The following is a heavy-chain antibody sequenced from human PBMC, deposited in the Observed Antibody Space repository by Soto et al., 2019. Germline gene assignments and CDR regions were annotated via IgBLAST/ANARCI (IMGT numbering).Heavy chain of an antibody. CDR3: ARDLKMNYDTIQAYGMDV. J-gene: IGHJ6*02. Sequence: PRGSLRLSCAASGFTFDEYGMSWVRQAPGKGLEWVSGINWNGGSTGYADSVKGRFTISRDNAKNSLYLQMNSLRAEDTALYYCARDLKMNYDTIQAYGMDVWGQGTTVTVSS. CDR1: GFTFDEYG. V-gene: IGHV3-20*04. CDR2: INWNGGST. D-gene: IGHD1-7*01.